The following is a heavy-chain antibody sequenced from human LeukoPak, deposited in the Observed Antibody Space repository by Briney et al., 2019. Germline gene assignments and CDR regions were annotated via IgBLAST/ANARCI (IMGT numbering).Heavy chain of an antibody. Sequence: GGSLRLSCAASGFTFSSYAMSWVRQAPGKGLEWVSFITDSGGSTYYADSVKGRFTISRDSSKNTLSLQMNSLRAEDTGVHYCAKSSTSQRGYYGLDVWGQGTTVTVSS. CDR1: GFTFSSYA. CDR2: ITDSGGST. J-gene: IGHJ6*02. CDR3: AKSSTSQRGYYGLDV. V-gene: IGHV3-23*01. D-gene: IGHD6-25*01.